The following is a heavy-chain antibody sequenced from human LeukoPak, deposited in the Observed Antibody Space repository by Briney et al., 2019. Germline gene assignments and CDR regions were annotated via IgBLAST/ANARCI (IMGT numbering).Heavy chain of an antibody. D-gene: IGHD3-3*01. J-gene: IGHJ6*02. CDR2: IWYDGSDK. V-gene: IGHV3-33*01. CDR3: ARDQRVYDFWSGYYSDNYYYGMDV. Sequence: GGSLRLSCAASGFTFSSHAMHWVRQAPGKGLEWLAVIWYDGSDKYYGDSVKGRFTISRDNSKNMLHLQMNSLRGEDTAVYYCARDQRVYDFWSGYYSDNYYYGMDVWGQGITVTVSS. CDR1: GFTFSSHA.